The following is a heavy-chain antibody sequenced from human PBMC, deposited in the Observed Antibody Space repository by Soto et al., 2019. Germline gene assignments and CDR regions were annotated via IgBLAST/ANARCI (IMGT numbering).Heavy chain of an antibody. D-gene: IGHD6-13*01. V-gene: IGHV3-23*01. CDR3: AKVLLYSNDAFDI. J-gene: IGHJ3*02. CDR1: GFTFSGYA. Sequence: GGSLRLSCAASGFTFSGYAMSWVRQAPGKGLEWVSAISGSGGSTYYADSVKGRFTISRDNSKNTLYLQMNSLRAEDTAVYYCAKVLLYSNDAFDIWGQGTMVTVSS. CDR2: ISGSGGST.